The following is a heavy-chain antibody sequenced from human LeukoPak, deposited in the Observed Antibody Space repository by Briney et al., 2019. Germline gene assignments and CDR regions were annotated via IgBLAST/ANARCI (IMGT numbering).Heavy chain of an antibody. CDR3: ARSVATMAPHYFDY. D-gene: IGHD5-12*01. Sequence: GESLKISCKASVYSFTSYFIGWVRQMPGKGLEWMGIIHPSDSDTRYSPSFEGQVTISADKSISTAYLQWSSLKASDTAMYYCARSVATMAPHYFDYWGQGTLVTVSS. V-gene: IGHV5-51*01. CDR1: VYSFTSYF. CDR2: IHPSDSDT. J-gene: IGHJ4*02.